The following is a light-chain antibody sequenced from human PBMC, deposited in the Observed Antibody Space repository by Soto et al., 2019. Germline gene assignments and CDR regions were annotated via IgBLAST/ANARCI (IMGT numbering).Light chain of an antibody. CDR1: QNINNW. V-gene: IGKV1-5*03. CDR3: QGYNTY. CDR2: KAS. Sequence: DIQVTQSPSTLSASAGDRVTITCRASQNINNWLAWYQQKPGKAPLLLLYKASTFNSGIPARCGGSGAGTVFTLTLCSVQPDDFSCYYCQGYNTYFGPGTTVDIK. J-gene: IGKJ3*01.